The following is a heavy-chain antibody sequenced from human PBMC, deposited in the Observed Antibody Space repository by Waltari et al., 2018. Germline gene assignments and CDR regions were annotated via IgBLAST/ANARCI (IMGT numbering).Heavy chain of an antibody. J-gene: IGHJ4*02. CDR3: AKVRTGIAVADSPLFDY. CDR1: GFTFSSYA. V-gene: IGHV3-23*01. CDR2: ISGSGGST. D-gene: IGHD6-19*01. Sequence: EVQLLESGGGLVQPGGSLRLSCAASGFTFSSYAMSWVRQAPGKGLEWVSAISGSGGSTYYAYSVKGRFTISRDNSKNTLYLQMNSLRAEDTAVYYCAKVRTGIAVADSPLFDYWGQGTLVTVSS.